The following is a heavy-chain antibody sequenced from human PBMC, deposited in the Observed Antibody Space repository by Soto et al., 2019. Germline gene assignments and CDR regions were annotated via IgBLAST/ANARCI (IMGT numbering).Heavy chain of an antibody. J-gene: IGHJ4*02. CDR3: VRTSLVVAAATREDY. CDR1: GFTFSSYW. Sequence: EVQLVESGGGLVQPGESLRLSCAASGFTFSSYWMHWVRQAPGKGLVCVSRINSDGSSISYAGSVKGRFTISRDNAKNTLYLQMNSLRAEDTAVYYCVRTSLVVAAATREDYWGKGTLVTVSS. V-gene: IGHV3-74*01. D-gene: IGHD2-15*01. CDR2: INSDGSSI.